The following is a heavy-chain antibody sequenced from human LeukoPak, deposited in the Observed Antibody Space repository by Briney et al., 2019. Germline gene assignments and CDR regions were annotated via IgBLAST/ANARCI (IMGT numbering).Heavy chain of an antibody. CDR3: ASSIAAPGTCDY. J-gene: IGHJ4*02. CDR1: GYTFTSYG. CDR2: ISAYNGNT. Sequence: ASVKVSCKASGYTFTSYGISWVRQAPGQGLEWMGWISAYNGNTNYAQKLQGRVTMTTDTSTSTAYMELRSLRSDDTAVYYCASSIAAPGTCDYWGQGTLVTVFS. D-gene: IGHD6-13*01. V-gene: IGHV1-18*01.